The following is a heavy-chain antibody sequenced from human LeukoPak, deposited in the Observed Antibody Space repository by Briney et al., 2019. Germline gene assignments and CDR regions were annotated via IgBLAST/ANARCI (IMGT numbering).Heavy chain of an antibody. D-gene: IGHD2-15*01. J-gene: IGHJ6*02. V-gene: IGHV3-66*01. CDR2: IYSGGST. CDR3: ARDRRRYCSGGSCYSLYYYYGMDV. Sequence: GGSLRLSCAASGFTVSSNYMSWVRQAPGKGLEWVSVIYSGGSTYYADSVKGRFTISRDNPKNTLYLQMNSLRAEDAAVYYCARDRRRYCSGGSCYSLYYYYGMDVWGQGTTVTVSS. CDR1: GFTVSSNY.